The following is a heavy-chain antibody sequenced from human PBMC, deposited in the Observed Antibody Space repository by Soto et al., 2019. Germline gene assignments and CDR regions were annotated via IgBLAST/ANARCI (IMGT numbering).Heavy chain of an antibody. CDR3: ARHGATTTVVLPGRHFYCGMDV. CDR2: IYPGDSDT. CDR1: GYSFTSYW. Sequence: GESLKISCKGSGYSFTSYWIGWVRQMPGKGLEWMGIIYPGDSDTRYSPSFQGQVTISADKSISTAYLQWSSLKASDTAMYYCARHGATTTVVLPGRHFYCGMDVWGQGTTVTVSS. D-gene: IGHD4-17*01. V-gene: IGHV5-51*01. J-gene: IGHJ6*02.